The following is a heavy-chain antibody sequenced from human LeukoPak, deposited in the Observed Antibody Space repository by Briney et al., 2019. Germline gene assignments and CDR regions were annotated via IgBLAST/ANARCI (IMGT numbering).Heavy chain of an antibody. D-gene: IGHD2-2*01. Sequence: GGSLRLSCSASGFTFSSYSMNWVRQAPGKGLEWVSSISSSSSYIYYADLVKGRFTISRDNAKNSLYLQMNSLRAEDTAVYYCARAVGGDIVVVPAAYYMDVWGKGTTVTVSS. CDR3: ARAVGGDIVVVPAAYYMDV. CDR2: ISSSSSYI. V-gene: IGHV3-21*01. CDR1: GFTFSSYS. J-gene: IGHJ6*03.